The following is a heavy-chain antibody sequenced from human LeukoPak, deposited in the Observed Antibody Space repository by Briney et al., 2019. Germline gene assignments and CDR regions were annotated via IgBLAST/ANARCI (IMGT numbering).Heavy chain of an antibody. CDR2: ISSSSSYI. Sequence: PGGSLRLSCAASGFTFSSYSMNWVRQAPGKGLEWVSSISSSSSYIYYADSVKGRFTISRDNAKNSLYLQMNSLRAEDTAVYYCARAFGSSWYELLGYYMDVWGKGTTVTVSS. V-gene: IGHV3-21*01. CDR3: ARAFGSSWYELLGYYMDV. CDR1: GFTFSSYS. J-gene: IGHJ6*03. D-gene: IGHD6-13*01.